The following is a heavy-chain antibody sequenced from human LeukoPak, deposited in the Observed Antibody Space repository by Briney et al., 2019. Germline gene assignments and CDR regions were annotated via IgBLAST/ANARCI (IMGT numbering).Heavy chain of an antibody. D-gene: IGHD1-26*01. CDR1: GGSFSGYY. J-gene: IGHJ6*04. CDR2: INQSGST. Sequence: SETLSLTCAVYGGSFSGYYWSWIRQPPGKGLEWIGEINQSGSTNYNPSLKSRVTISVDTSKNQFSLKLSSVTAADTAVYYCARFRRVVGARDVRGKGTTVTVSS. V-gene: IGHV4-34*01. CDR3: ARFRRVVGARDV.